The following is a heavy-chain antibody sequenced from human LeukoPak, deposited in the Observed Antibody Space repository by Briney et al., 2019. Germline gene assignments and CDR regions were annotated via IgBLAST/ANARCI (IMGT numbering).Heavy chain of an antibody. CDR3: ARASESHMVRGVIYYYGMDV. J-gene: IGHJ6*02. V-gene: IGHV3-23*01. Sequence: PGGSLRLSCAASGFTFSSYAMSWVRQAPGKGLEWVSAISGSGGSTYYADSVKGRFTISRDNSKNTLYLQMNSLRAEDTAVYYCARASESHMVRGVIYYYGMDVWGQGTTVTVSS. CDR2: ISGSGGST. CDR1: GFTFSSYA. D-gene: IGHD3-10*01.